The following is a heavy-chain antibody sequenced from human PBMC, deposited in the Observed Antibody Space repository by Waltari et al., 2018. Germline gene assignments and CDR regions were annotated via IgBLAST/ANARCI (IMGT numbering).Heavy chain of an antibody. CDR3: AREDEQLADFDY. D-gene: IGHD6-13*01. CDR1: GGSISSHY. CDR2: IYYSGST. Sequence: QVQLQESGPGLVKPSETLSLTCTVSGGSISSHYWSWIRQPPWKGLEWIGYIYYSGSTNYNPSLKSRVTISVDTSKNQFSLKLSSVTAADTAVYYCAREDEQLADFDYWGQGTLVTVSS. J-gene: IGHJ4*02. V-gene: IGHV4-59*11.